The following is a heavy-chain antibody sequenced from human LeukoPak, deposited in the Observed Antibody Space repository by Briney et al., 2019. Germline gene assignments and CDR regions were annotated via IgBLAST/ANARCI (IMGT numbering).Heavy chain of an antibody. CDR1: GGTFSSYA. J-gene: IGHJ5*02. CDR3: ASSRSLVMRYNWFDP. D-gene: IGHD2-8*01. Sequence: ASVKVSCKASGGTFSSYAISWVRQAPGQGLEWMGGIIPIFGTANYAQKFQGRVTITTDESTSTAYMELSSLRSEDTAVYYCASSRSLVMRYNWFDPWGQGTLVTVSS. CDR2: IIPIFGTA. V-gene: IGHV1-69*05.